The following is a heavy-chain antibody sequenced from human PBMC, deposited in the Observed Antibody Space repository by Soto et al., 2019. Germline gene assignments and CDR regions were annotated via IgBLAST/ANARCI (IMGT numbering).Heavy chain of an antibody. CDR2: IIPFFDVA. J-gene: IGHJ6*02. CDR1: GYTLSTYG. Sequence: ASVKVSCEASGYTLSTYGFSWVRQAPWQGVEWMGEIIPFFDVANYAQSFQGRVNLTADDSTRTAYIELSGLRSDDKAVYYCLRDYPSVYLVLQPFYYYDMDVWGQGTTVTVPS. D-gene: IGHD1-1*01. V-gene: IGHV1-69*13. CDR3: LRDYPSVYLVLQPFYYYDMDV.